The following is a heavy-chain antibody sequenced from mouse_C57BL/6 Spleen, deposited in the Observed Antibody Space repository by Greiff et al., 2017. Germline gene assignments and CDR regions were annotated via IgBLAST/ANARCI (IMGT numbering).Heavy chain of an antibody. CDR1: GFSLTSYG. CDR3: ARNSRWLLPFAY. D-gene: IGHD2-3*01. V-gene: IGHV2-2*01. CDR2: IWSGGST. J-gene: IGHJ3*01. Sequence: QVQLKQSGPGLVQPSQSLSITCTVSGFSLTSYGVHWVRQSPGKGLEWLGVIWSGGSTDYNAAFISRLSISKDNSKSQVFFKMNSLQADDTAIYYCARNSRWLLPFAYWGQGTLVTVSA.